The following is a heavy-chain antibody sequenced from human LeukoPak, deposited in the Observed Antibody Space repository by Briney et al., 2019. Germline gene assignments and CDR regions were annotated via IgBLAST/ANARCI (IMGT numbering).Heavy chain of an antibody. CDR3: ARGRAFTYYYGSGSYYNQPSFDY. CDR2: INHSGST. J-gene: IGHJ4*02. Sequence: PSETLSLTCTVSGGSISGSSYYWGWIRQPPGKGLEWIGEINHSGSTNYNPSLKSRVTISVDTSKNQFSLKLSSVTAADTAVYYCARGRAFTYYYGSGSYYNQPSFDYWGQGTLVTVSS. D-gene: IGHD3-10*01. CDR1: GGSISGSSYY. V-gene: IGHV4-39*07.